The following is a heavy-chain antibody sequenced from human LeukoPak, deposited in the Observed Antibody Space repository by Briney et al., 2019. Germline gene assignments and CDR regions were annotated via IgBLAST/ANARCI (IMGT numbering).Heavy chain of an antibody. Sequence: GASVKVSCKASGYTFTSYYMYWVRQDPGPGLEWIGIIKPSGVSTSYAQKFQGKVTRTNDMSTSTVYMELSSLRSEDPAVYYCARDNCSGGSCHIFPIVGFDPWVQGTLVTVSS. CDR2: IKPSGVST. J-gene: IGHJ5*02. CDR1: GYTFTSYY. V-gene: IGHV1-46*01. CDR3: ARDNCSGGSCHIFPIVGFDP. D-gene: IGHD2-15*01.